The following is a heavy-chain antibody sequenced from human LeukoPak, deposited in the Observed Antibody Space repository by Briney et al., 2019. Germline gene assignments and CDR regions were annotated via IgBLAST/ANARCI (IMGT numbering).Heavy chain of an antibody. D-gene: IGHD3-10*01. CDR2: ISYSGNT. J-gene: IGHJ3*02. Sequence: KPSETLSLTCTVFGDSISSSYWTWIRQPPGKGLEWIGYISYSGNTNYNPSLQSRVTISVDTSKNQYSLKLSSVTAADTAVYYCARDYSGSNAFDIWGQGTMVTVSS. CDR3: ARDYSGSNAFDI. V-gene: IGHV4-59*01. CDR1: GDSISSSY.